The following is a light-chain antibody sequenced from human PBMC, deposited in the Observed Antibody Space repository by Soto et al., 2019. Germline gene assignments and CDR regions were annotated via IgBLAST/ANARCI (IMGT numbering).Light chain of an antibody. Sequence: IGLTQSAGTPSLSPGERATLSCWASQSVTNDYLALYQQKHGQAPRLLIYDASSRATGIPARFSGSGSGTDFTLTISSLEPEDFAVYYCQQLTDWPPQWTFGQGTKVDIK. CDR3: QQLTDWPPQWT. V-gene: IGKV3D-20*02. J-gene: IGKJ1*01. CDR1: QSVTND. CDR2: DAS.